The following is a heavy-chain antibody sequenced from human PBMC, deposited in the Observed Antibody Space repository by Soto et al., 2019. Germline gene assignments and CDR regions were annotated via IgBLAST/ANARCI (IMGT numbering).Heavy chain of an antibody. CDR3: ARDYDVELGTPLYRMAV. CDR2: IYYSGSA. V-gene: IGHV4-59*01. Sequence: PSETLSLTCTVSGGSISSYDWSLIRQPPGKGLECIWYIYYSGSANYNPSLKSRVTISVYTSKNQFSLKLSSVTAADTAVYYCARDYDVELGTPLYRMAVWAQGTTVTISS. CDR1: GGSISSYD. D-gene: IGHD1-26*01. J-gene: IGHJ6*02.